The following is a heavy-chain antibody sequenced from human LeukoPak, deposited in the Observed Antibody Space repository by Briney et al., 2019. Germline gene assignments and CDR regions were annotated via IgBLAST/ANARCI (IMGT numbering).Heavy chain of an antibody. V-gene: IGHV4-31*03. D-gene: IGHD3-22*01. Sequence: SETLSLTCTVSGGSISSGGYYWSWIRQHPGKGLEWIGYIYYSGSTYYNPSLKSRVSISVDTSKNQFSLKLSSVTAADTAVYYCARAPGGDSSGGPESFDYWGQGTLVTVSS. CDR1: GGSISSGGYY. J-gene: IGHJ4*02. CDR2: IYYSGST. CDR3: ARAPGGDSSGGPESFDY.